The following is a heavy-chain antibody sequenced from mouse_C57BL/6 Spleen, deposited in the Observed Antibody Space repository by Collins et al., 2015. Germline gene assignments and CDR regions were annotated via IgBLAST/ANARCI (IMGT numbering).Heavy chain of an antibody. CDR1: GFTFTDYY. Sequence: EVKLVESGGGLVQPGGSLRLSCASSGFTFTDYYMSWVRQPPGKALEWLGFIRNKANGYTTEYSASVKGRFTISRDNSQSILYLQMNTLRAEDSATYYCARDRPTALATCAMDYWGQGTSVTVSS. D-gene: IGHD3-1*01. V-gene: IGHV7-3*02. J-gene: IGHJ4*01. CDR3: ARDRPTALATCAMDY. CDR2: IRNKANGYTT.